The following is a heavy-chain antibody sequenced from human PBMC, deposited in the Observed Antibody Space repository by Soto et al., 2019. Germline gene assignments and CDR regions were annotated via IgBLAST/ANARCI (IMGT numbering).Heavy chain of an antibody. D-gene: IGHD5-12*01. V-gene: IGHV4-39*07. CDR2: IYHSGST. J-gene: IGHJ4*02. CDR3: AAGGGLPRYY. CDR1: SASISSSSYT. Sequence: SETLSLTCTVSSASISSSSYTWGWIRQPPGKGLEWIGYIYHSGSTYYNPSLKSRVTISVDRSKNQFSLKLSSVTAADTAVYYCAAGGGLPRYYWGQGTLVTVSS.